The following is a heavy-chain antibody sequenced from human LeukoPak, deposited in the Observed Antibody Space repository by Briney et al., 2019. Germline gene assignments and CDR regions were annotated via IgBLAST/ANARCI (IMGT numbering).Heavy chain of an antibody. Sequence: GGSLRLSCAASGFTFDDYAMHWVRQAPGKGLEWVSDISWNSGSIGYADSVKGRFTISRDNAKNSLYLQMNSLRAEDTALYYCAKDIAGWELGGDFDYWGQGTLVTVSS. CDR3: AKDIAGWELGGDFDY. J-gene: IGHJ4*02. CDR1: GFTFDDYA. V-gene: IGHV3-9*01. CDR2: ISWNSGSI. D-gene: IGHD1-26*01.